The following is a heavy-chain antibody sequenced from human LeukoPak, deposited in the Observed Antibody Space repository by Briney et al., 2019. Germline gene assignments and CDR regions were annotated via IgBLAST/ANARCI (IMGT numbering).Heavy chain of an antibody. CDR2: IRSKANNYAT. CDR3: ASLWFGDLLWNS. J-gene: IGHJ4*02. V-gene: IGHV3-73*01. CDR1: GFTFSSYE. D-gene: IGHD3-10*01. Sequence: PGGSLRLSCAASGFTFSSYEVNWVRQAPGKGLEWVGRIRSKANNYATAYAASVEGRFTISRDDLKNTAYLQMNSLKTEDTAVYYCASLWFGDLLWNSWGQGTLVTVSS.